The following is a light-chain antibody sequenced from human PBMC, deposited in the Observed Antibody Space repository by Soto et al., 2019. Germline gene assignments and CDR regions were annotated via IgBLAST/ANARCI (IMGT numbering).Light chain of an antibody. CDR2: DVT. CDR3: CSHAGSYTSV. Sequence: QSALTQPRSVSGSPGQSVTLSCTGTSSDVGAYNYVSWYQQHPGKAPKLMIHDVTKRPSGVPDRFSGSKSGNTASLTISGLQAEDEADYYCCSHAGSYTSVLGTGTKLAVL. J-gene: IGLJ1*01. V-gene: IGLV2-11*01. CDR1: SSDVGAYNY.